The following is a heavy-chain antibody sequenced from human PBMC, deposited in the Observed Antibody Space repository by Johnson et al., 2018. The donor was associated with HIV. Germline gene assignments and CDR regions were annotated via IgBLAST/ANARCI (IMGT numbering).Heavy chain of an antibody. V-gene: IGHV3-11*04. J-gene: IGHJ3*02. CDR3: ARSYSRWDDVFDI. CDR2: ISSGGSTI. CDR1: GFTFSDYY. D-gene: IGHD1-26*01. Sequence: QVQLVESGGGLVKPGGSLRLSCAASGFTFSDYYMSWIRQAPGKGLEWVSYISSGGSTIYYADSVKGRFTISRDNAKKSLYLQVNSLRAEDTAVYYCARSYSRWDDVFDIWGQGTMVTVSS.